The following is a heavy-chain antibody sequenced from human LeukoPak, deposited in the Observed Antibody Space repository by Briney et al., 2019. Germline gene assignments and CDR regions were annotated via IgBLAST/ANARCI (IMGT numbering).Heavy chain of an antibody. CDR3: AKDLTLWFGDLDP. CDR1: GFTFSSYG. D-gene: IGHD3-10*01. J-gene: IGHJ5*02. CDR2: IRYDGSNK. V-gene: IGHV3-30*02. Sequence: GGSLRLSCAASGFTFSSYGMHWVRQAPGKGLEWVAFIRYDGSNKYYADSVKGRFTISRDNSKNTLYLQMNSLRAEDTAVYYCAKDLTLWFGDLDPWGQGTLVTVSS.